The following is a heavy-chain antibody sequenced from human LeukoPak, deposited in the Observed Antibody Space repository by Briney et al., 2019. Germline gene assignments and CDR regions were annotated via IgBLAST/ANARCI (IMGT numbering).Heavy chain of an antibody. CDR1: GFTVSNNY. CDR3: ARARGVAAAVVDY. D-gene: IGHD6-13*01. Sequence: GGSLRLSCAASGFTVSNNYMSWVRQAPGKGLEWVSLIYSGGTTYYADSVEGRFTISRDNSKNTLYLQMNSLRDEDTAVYYCARARGVAAAVVDYWGQGTLVTASS. CDR2: IYSGGTT. J-gene: IGHJ4*02. V-gene: IGHV3-66*01.